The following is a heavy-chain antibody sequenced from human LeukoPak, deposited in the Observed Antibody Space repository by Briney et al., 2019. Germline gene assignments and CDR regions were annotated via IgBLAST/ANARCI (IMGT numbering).Heavy chain of an antibody. J-gene: IGHJ5*02. CDR1: GYTFTSYG. Sequence: ASVKVSCKASGYTFTSYGISWVRQAPGQGLEWMGWISAYNGNTNYAQKLQGRVTMTRDTSISTAYMELSRLRSDDTAVYYCARDRAYSSSSVWFDPWGQRTLVTVSS. V-gene: IGHV1-18*04. CDR3: ARDRAYSSSSVWFDP. D-gene: IGHD6-6*01. CDR2: ISAYNGNT.